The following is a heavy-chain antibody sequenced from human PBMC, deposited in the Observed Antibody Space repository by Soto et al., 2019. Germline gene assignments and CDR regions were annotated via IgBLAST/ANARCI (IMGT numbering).Heavy chain of an antibody. Sequence: PGGSLRLSCAASGFTFSSYGMHWVRQTPGKGLEWVAVIWYDGSNKYYADSVKGRFTISRDNSKNTLYLQMNSLRAEDTAVYYCARDRGFWSGYWVPYFDYWGQGTLVTVSS. CDR1: GFTFSSYG. CDR2: IWYDGSNK. V-gene: IGHV3-33*01. J-gene: IGHJ4*02. D-gene: IGHD3-3*01. CDR3: ARDRGFWSGYWVPYFDY.